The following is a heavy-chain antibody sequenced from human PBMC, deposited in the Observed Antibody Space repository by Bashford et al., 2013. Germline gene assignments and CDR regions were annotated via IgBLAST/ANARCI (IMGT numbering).Heavy chain of an antibody. CDR3: ARVSLGVYWYFDL. V-gene: IGHV1-2*02. J-gene: IGHJ2*01. D-gene: IGHD3-3*01. CDR2: INPNSGGT. Sequence: WVRQAPGQGLEWMGWINPNSGGTNYAQKFQGRVTMTRDTSITTAYMELSRLRSDDTAVYYCARVSLGVYWYFDLWGRGTLVTVSS.